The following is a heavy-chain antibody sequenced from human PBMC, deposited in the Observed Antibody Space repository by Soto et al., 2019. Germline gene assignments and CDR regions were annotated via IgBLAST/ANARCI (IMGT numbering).Heavy chain of an antibody. J-gene: IGHJ6*02. V-gene: IGHV3-74*01. D-gene: IGHD1-1*01. CDR1: GFTFSSYW. CDR2: IKSDGSST. Sequence: EVQLVESGGGLVQPGGSLRLSCTASGFTFSSYWMHWVRQAPGKGLVWVSRIKSDGSSTSYADSVKGRFTISRDNAKNTLYLQMNSLRSEDTAVYYCARVVSYKGMDVWGQRTTVAVSS. CDR3: ARVVSYKGMDV.